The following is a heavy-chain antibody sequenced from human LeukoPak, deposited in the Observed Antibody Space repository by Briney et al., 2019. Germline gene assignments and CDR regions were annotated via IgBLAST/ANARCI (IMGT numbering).Heavy chain of an antibody. D-gene: IGHD5-12*01. CDR1: GFTLSNYA. J-gene: IGHJ4*02. CDR2: VSGAGDAT. V-gene: IGHV3-23*01. CDR3: AKQKGGYVLEY. Sequence: GGSLRLSCAASGFTLSNYAMNWVRQAPGKGLEWVSAVSGAGDATDYAESVKGRFTISRDNSKNMVYLQVNSLRAEDTAVYYCAKQKGGYVLEYWGQGTLVTVSS.